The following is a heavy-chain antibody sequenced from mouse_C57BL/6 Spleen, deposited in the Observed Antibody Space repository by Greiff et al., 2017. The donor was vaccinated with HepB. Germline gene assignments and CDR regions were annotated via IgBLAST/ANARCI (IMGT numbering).Heavy chain of an antibody. CDR2: IYPGDGDT. D-gene: IGHD3-2*02. Sequence: QVQLQQSGPELVKPGASVKISCKASGYAFSSSWMNWVKQRPGKGLEWIGRIYPGDGDTNYNGKFKGKATLTADKSSSTAYMQLSSLTSEDSAVYFCARLSGDAMDYWGQGTSVTVSS. CDR3: ARLSGDAMDY. CDR1: GYAFSSSW. J-gene: IGHJ4*01. V-gene: IGHV1-82*01.